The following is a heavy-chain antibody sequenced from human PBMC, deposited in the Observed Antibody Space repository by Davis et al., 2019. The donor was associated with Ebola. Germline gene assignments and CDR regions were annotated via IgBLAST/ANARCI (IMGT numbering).Heavy chain of an antibody. CDR2: INWDGGSS. J-gene: IGHJ4*02. CDR3: ARRVDY. V-gene: IGHV3-20*04. Sequence: PGGSLRLSCSASGFIFSTYVMSWVRQAPGKGLEWVSGINWDGGSSGYADSVKGRFTISRDNAKNSLYLQMNSLRAEDTAVYYCARRVDYWGQGTLVTVSS. CDR1: GFIFSTYV.